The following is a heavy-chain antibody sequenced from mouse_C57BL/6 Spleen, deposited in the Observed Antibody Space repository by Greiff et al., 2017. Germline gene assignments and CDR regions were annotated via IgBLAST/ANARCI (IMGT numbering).Heavy chain of an antibody. D-gene: IGHD2-3*01. CDR1: GYTFTSYG. Sequence: QVQLKQSGAELARPGASVKLSCKASGYTFTSYGISWVKQRTGQGLEWIGEIYPRSGNTYYNEKFKGKATLTADKSSSTAYMELRSLTSEDSAVYFCARSGDGYYVKAMDYWGQGTSVTVSS. J-gene: IGHJ4*01. CDR2: IYPRSGNT. CDR3: ARSGDGYYVKAMDY. V-gene: IGHV1-81*01.